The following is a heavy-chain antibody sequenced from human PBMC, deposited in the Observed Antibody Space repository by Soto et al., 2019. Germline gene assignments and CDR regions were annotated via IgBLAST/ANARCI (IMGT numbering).Heavy chain of an antibody. D-gene: IGHD6-19*01. CDR3: ARVPASVYSSGWPYYFDH. V-gene: IGHV1-18*01. Sequence: ASVKVSCKASGYSFINCGISWVRQAPGQGLEWMGWVSTYNGNTNYAQKFQGRVTMTTDTSTRTAYMELRSLRSDDTAVYYCARVPASVYSSGWPYYFDHWRQGTLVNASS. J-gene: IGHJ4*02. CDR2: VSTYNGNT. CDR1: GYSFINCG.